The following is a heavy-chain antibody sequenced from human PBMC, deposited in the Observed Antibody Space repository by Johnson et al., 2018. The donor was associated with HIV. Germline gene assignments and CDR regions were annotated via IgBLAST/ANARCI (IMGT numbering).Heavy chain of an antibody. D-gene: IGHD6-13*01. CDR2: ISWNSGSI. V-gene: IGHV3-9*01. CDR3: AKDRLRIAPHAFDI. Sequence: VQLVESGGVVVQPGGSLRLSCAASGFTFSSSAMSWVRQAPGKGLEWVSGISWNSGSIGYADSVKGRFTISRDNAKNSLYLQMNSLRAEDTALYYCAKDRLRIAPHAFDIWGQGTMVTVSS. CDR1: GFTFSSSA. J-gene: IGHJ3*02.